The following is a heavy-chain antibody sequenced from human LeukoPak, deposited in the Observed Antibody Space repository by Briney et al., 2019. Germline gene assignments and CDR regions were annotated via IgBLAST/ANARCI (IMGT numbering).Heavy chain of an antibody. D-gene: IGHD3-22*01. J-gene: IGHJ4*02. CDR1: GFTFDDYA. V-gene: IGHV3-23*01. Sequence: PGGSLRLSCAASGFTFDDYAMSWVRQAPGKGLEWVSAISGSGGSTYYADSVKGRFTISRDNSKNTLYLQMNSLRAEDTAVYYCAKDPRRDLFYYDSSGYSGPRWGQGTLVTVSS. CDR3: AKDPRRDLFYYDSSGYSGPR. CDR2: ISGSGGST.